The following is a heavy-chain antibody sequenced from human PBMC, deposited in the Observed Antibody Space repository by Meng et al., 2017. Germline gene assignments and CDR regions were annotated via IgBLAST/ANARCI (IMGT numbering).Heavy chain of an antibody. CDR2: IKNSGST. D-gene: IGHD3-16*01. V-gene: IGHV4-34*01. CDR1: GGSFSGYY. J-gene: IGHJ4*02. Sequence: QVQQLRWGAGLFKRSETLSSACAVYGGSFSGYYWSWHRQPPGKGLVGSREIKNSGSTNYNPSLKRRGTIAVDTDKNQLTFKLRNRTAADEAVEYCAREVKEQSFAWGDWGQGTLVTVSS. CDR3: AREVKEQSFAWGD.